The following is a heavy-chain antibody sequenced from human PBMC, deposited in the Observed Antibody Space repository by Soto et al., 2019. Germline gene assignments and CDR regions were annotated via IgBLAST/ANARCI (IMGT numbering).Heavy chain of an antibody. J-gene: IGHJ5*02. CDR1: GFTFSSYW. V-gene: IGHV3-74*01. D-gene: IGHD7-27*01. CDR3: ARALFPNWGSGGYNWFDP. Sequence: EVQLVESGGGLVQPGGSLRLSCAASGFTFSSYWMHWVRQAPGKGLVWVSRINSDGSSTSYADSVKGRFTISRDNAKNTLYLQMNSLRAEDTAVYYCARALFPNWGSGGYNWFDPWGQGTLVTVSS. CDR2: INSDGSST.